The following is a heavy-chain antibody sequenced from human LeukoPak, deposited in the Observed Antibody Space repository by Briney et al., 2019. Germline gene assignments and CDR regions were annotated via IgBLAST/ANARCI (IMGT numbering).Heavy chain of an antibody. V-gene: IGHV3-7*03. Sequence: GGSLRLSCAASGFTFSSYWMNWARQAPGKGLEWVASINHNGNVNYYVDSVKGRFTISRDNSKNTLYLQMNSLRAEDTAVYYCAKEYAARPFDYWGQGTLVTVSS. CDR3: AKEYAARPFDY. CDR1: GFTFSSYW. CDR2: INHNGNVN. D-gene: IGHD6-6*01. J-gene: IGHJ4*02.